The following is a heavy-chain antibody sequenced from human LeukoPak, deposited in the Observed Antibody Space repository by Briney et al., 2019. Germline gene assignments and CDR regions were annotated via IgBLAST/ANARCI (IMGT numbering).Heavy chain of an antibody. V-gene: IGHV3-23*01. D-gene: IGHD3-22*01. Sequence: PGGSLRLSCTASGFTFSSYAMNWVRQAPGKGLEWVSAISGSGGSTYYADSVKGRFTISRDNAKSSLYLQMNSLRAEDTAVYYCARAVDDSSDYKDYFAYWGQGTLVTVSS. CDR3: ARAVDDSSDYKDYFAY. CDR2: ISGSGGST. CDR1: GFTFSSYA. J-gene: IGHJ4*02.